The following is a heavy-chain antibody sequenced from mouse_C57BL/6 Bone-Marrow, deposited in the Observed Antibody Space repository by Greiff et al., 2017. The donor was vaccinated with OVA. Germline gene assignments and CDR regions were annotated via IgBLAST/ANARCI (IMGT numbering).Heavy chain of an antibody. Sequence: EVMLVESGGDLVKPGGSLKLSCAASGFTFSSYGMSWVRQTPDKRLEWVATISSGGSYTYYPDSVKGRFTISRDNAKNTLYLQMSSLKSEDTAMYYCARGTTVVARVAYWGQGTLVTVSA. CDR2: ISSGGSYT. CDR1: GFTFSSYG. J-gene: IGHJ3*01. D-gene: IGHD1-1*01. CDR3: ARGTTVVARVAY. V-gene: IGHV5-6*02.